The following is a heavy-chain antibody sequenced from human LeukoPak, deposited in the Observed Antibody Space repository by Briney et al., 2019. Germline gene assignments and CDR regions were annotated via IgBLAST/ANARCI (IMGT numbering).Heavy chain of an antibody. D-gene: IGHD3-10*01. CDR3: ARDGGHVRFGESIAFHY. V-gene: IGHV1-3*03. CDR1: GYTFTSYA. CDR2: INAGNGNT. J-gene: IGHJ4*02. Sequence: ASVKVSCKASGYTFTSYAMHWVRQAPGQRLEWMGWINAGNGNTKYSQEFQGRVTMTRDTSTSTVYMELTSVRSEDTAVYYCARDGGHVRFGESIAFHYWGQGTLVTVSS.